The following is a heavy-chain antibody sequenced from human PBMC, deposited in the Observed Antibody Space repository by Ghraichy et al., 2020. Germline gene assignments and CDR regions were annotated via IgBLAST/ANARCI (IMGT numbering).Heavy chain of an antibody. D-gene: IGHD3-9*01. CDR1: GITFSTYW. CDR2: IKPDGSEK. J-gene: IGHJ3*01. Sequence: GESLNISCAASGITFSTYWMSWVRQAPGKGLEWVANIKPDGSEKYYVDSLKGRFTISRDNPKTSLFLQMNSLRAEDTAVYYCARVSPHYYFDYWGQGTKVTVSS. V-gene: IGHV3-7*03. CDR3: ARVSPHYYFDY.